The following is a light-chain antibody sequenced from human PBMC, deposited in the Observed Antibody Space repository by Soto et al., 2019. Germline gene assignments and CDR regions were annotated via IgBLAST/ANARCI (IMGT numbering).Light chain of an antibody. CDR3: QQYSNWPPLYT. V-gene: IGKV3-15*01. CDR2: DAS. J-gene: IGKJ2*01. Sequence: EIVMTQSPATLSGSPGERATLSCRASQSVSSYLAWYQQKPGLPPRLLIYDASTKATGIPDRFSGSGSGTDFTLTISSLQSEDFAVYYCQQYSNWPPLYTFGRGTKLEIK. CDR1: QSVSSY.